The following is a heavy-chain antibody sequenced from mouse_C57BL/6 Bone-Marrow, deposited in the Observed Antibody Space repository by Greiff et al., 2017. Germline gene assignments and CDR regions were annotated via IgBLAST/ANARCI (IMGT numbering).Heavy chain of an antibody. Sequence: EVNVVESGGGLVKPGGSLKLSCAASGFTFSDYGMHWVRQAPEKGLEWVAYISSGSSSIYYADTVKGRFTISRDNAKNTLFLQMTSLRSEDRAMYYCARKGLRRYAMDYWGQGTSVTVSS. CDR1: GFTFSDYG. CDR3: ARKGLRRYAMDY. CDR2: ISSGSSSI. J-gene: IGHJ4*01. D-gene: IGHD2-4*01. V-gene: IGHV5-17*01.